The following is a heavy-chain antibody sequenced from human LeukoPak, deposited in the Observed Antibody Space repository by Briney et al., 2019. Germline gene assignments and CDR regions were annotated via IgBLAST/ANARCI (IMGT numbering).Heavy chain of an antibody. CDR3: ARSLAVAGTP. CDR2: ISYDGSNK. D-gene: IGHD6-19*01. CDR1: GFTFSSYA. J-gene: IGHJ5*02. V-gene: IGHV3-30-3*01. Sequence: GRSLRLSCAASGFTFSSYAMHWVRQAPGKGLEWVAVISYDGSNKYYADSVKGRFTISRDNSKNTLYLQMNSPRAEDTAVYYCARSLAVAGTPWGQGTLVTVSS.